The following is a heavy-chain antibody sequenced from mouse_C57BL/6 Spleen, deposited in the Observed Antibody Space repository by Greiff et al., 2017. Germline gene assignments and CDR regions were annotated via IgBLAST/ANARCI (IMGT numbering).Heavy chain of an antibody. CDR3: ALDSSGYYY. J-gene: IGHJ2*01. CDR1: GYTFTSYW. V-gene: IGHV1-64*01. D-gene: IGHD3-2*02. CDR2: IHPNSGST. Sequence: VQLQQPGAELVKPGASVKLSCKASGYTFTSYWMHWVKQRPGQGLEWIGMIHPNSGSTNYNEKFKSKATLTVDKSSSTAYMPLSSLTSEDSAVYYCALDSSGYYYWGQGTTLTVSS.